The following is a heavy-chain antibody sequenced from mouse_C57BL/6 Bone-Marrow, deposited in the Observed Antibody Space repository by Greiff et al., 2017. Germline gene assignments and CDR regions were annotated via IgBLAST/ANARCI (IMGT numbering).Heavy chain of an antibody. Sequence: QVQLQQSGAELVRPGSSVKLSCKASGYTFTSYWMHWVKQRPIQGLEWIGNIDPSDSETHYNQKFKDKATLTVDKSSSTAYMQLSSLTSEDSAVDYYARSKGFDYWGQGTTLTVSS. CDR2: IDPSDSET. CDR3: ARSKGFDY. CDR1: GYTFTSYW. J-gene: IGHJ2*01. V-gene: IGHV1-52*01.